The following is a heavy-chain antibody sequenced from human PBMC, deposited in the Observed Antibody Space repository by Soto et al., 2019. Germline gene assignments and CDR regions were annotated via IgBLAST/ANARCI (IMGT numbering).Heavy chain of an antibody. CDR1: GYTFTSCA. D-gene: IGHD2-21*02. CDR2: INPNFGGT. Sequence: ASVKVSCKASGYTFTSCAMHWVRQAPGQRLEWMGWINPNFGGTNYAQKFQGRVTITADESTSTAYMELSSLRSEDTAVYCCARGAYCGGDCYPLDDWGQGTLVTVSS. V-gene: IGHV1-3*01. CDR3: ARGAYCGGDCYPLDD. J-gene: IGHJ4*02.